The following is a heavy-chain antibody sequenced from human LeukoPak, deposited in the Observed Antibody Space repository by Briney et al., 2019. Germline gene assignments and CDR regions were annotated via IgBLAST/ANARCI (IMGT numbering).Heavy chain of an antibody. D-gene: IGHD3-22*01. CDR1: GGSISSYY. J-gene: IGHJ3*02. V-gene: IGHV4-59*01. CDR2: IYYSGST. CDR3: ARRLGYYYDSSGYYRNDAFDI. Sequence: SETLSLTCTVSGGSISSYYWSWIRQPPGKVLEGIGYIYYSGSTNYNPSLKSRVTISVDTSKNQFSLKLSSVTAADTAVYYCARRLGYYYDSSGYYRNDAFDIWGQGTMVTVSS.